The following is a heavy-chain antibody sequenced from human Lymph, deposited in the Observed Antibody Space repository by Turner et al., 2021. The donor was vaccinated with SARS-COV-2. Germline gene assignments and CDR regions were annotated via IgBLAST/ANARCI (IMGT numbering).Heavy chain of an antibody. Sequence: QVQLQESGPRLVRPLETLYLTCTVSGCSMNSNYWSWIRQPPGNRLEWIGYIYYRGSTNYNPSLKSRVTISVDTSKNQFSLKLTSVTAADTAIYYCARETVNNWVDPWGQGILVTVSS. CDR3: ARETVNNWVDP. CDR1: GCSMNSNY. V-gene: IGHV4-59*01. CDR2: IYYRGST. D-gene: IGHD2-21*02. J-gene: IGHJ5*02.